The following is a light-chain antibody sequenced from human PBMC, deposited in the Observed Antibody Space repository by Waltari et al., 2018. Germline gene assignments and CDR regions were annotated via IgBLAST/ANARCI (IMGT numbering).Light chain of an antibody. CDR1: QSISSY. V-gene: IGKV1-39*01. J-gene: IGKJ5*01. Sequence: QMTQSPSSLSASVGDSVTITCRASQSISSYLNWYQQKPGKAPKLLIYAASSLQSEVPSRFSGSGSGTDFTLTISSLQPEDFATYYCQQGYRTPITFGQGTRLEIK. CDR3: QQGYRTPIT. CDR2: AAS.